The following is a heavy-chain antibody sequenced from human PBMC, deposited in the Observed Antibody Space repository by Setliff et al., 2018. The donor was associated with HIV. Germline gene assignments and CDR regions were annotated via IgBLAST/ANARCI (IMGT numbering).Heavy chain of an antibody. J-gene: IGHJ6*03. D-gene: IGHD3-10*01. Sequence: PSETLSLTCTVSGGSISSYYWSWTRQPAGKGLEWIGRIYTSGNTNYNPSLKSRVTMSVDTSKNQFSLNLSSVTAADTAVYYCARHMKIISLIRGVIRTGDYYYMDVWGKGTTVTVSS. CDR2: IYTSGNT. V-gene: IGHV4-4*07. CDR3: ARHMKIISLIRGVIRTGDYYYMDV. CDR1: GGSISSYY.